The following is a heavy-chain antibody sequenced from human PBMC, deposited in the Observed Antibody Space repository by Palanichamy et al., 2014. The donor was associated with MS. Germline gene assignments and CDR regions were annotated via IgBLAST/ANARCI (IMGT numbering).Heavy chain of an antibody. CDR1: GFTFSSYG. J-gene: IGHJ4*02. CDR3: AKEMLPYSSGWGLSDY. V-gene: IGHV3-30*02. Sequence: QVQLVESGEAWSRPGGSLRLSCAASGFTFSSYGMHWVRQAPGKGLEWVAFIRYDGSNKYYADSVKGRFTISRDNSKNTLYLQMNSLRAEDTAVYYCAKEMLPYSSGWGLSDYWGQGTLVTVSS. CDR2: IRYDGSNK. D-gene: IGHD6-19*01.